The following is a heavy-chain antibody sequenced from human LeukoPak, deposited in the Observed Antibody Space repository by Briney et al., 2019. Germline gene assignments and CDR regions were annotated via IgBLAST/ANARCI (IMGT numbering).Heavy chain of an antibody. V-gene: IGHV4-61*02. CDR1: GGSITFGSYY. CDR3: ARARVIPASFDD. J-gene: IGHJ4*02. CDR2: IYTSGRT. D-gene: IGHD3-16*02. Sequence: SETLSLTCTVSGGSITFGSYYWTWIRQPAGKGLEWIGRIYTSGRTFYNPSLKSRVTISMDTSMNQFSMRLNSVTAADTAVYYCARARVIPASFDDWGQGALVTVSS.